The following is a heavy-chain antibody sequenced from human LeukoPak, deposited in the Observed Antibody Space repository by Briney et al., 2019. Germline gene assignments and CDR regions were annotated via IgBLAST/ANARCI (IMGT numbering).Heavy chain of an antibody. V-gene: IGHV1-8*03. Sequence: HRASVKVSCKASGYTFTSYDINWVRQATGQGLEWMGWMNPNSGNTGYAQKFQGRVTITRNTSISTAYMELSSLRSEDTAVYYCAGGLSATRYYYYYYMDVWGKGTTVTVSS. CDR1: GYTFTSYD. J-gene: IGHJ6*03. CDR2: MNPNSGNT. CDR3: AGGLSATRYYYYYYMDV.